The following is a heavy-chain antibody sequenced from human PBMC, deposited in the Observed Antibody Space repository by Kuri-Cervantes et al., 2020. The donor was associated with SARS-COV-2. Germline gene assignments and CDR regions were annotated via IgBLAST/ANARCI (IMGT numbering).Heavy chain of an antibody. CDR2: INHSGST. D-gene: IGHD2-2*01. V-gene: IGHV4-34*01. Sequence: SQTLSLTCAVYGGSFSGYYWSWIRQPPGKGLEWIGEINHSGSTNYNPSLKSRVTVSVDTSKNQFSLKLSSVTAADTAVYYCASISSTSWSSGLDPWGQGTLVTVSS. CDR3: ASISSTSWSSGLDP. J-gene: IGHJ5*02. CDR1: GGSFSGYY.